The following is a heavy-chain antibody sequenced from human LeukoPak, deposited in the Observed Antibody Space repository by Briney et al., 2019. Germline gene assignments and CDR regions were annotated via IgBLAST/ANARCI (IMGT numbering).Heavy chain of an antibody. V-gene: IGHV4-38-2*02. J-gene: IGHJ4*02. CDR1: GYSISSGYY. D-gene: IGHD6-19*01. CDR3: ARVYPRYSSGWYSYFDY. Sequence: PSETLSLTCTVSGYSISSGYYWGWIRQPPGKGLEWIGSIYHGGSTYYNPSLKSRVTISVDTSKNQFSLKLSSVTAADTAVYYCARVYPRYSSGWYSYFDYWGQGTLVTVSS. CDR2: IYHGGST.